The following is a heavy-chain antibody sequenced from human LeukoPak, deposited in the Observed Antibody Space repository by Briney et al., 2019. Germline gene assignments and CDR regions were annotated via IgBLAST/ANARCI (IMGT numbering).Heavy chain of an antibody. CDR2: IWYDGSNK. CDR1: GFTFSNYG. V-gene: IGHV3-33*01. CDR3: ARDKGLFGELDHGMDV. Sequence: GGSLRLSCAASGFTFSNYGMHWVRQAPGKGLEWVAVIWYDGSNKYYADSVKGRFTISRDNSKNTLYLQMNSLRAEDTAVYYCARDKGLFGELDHGMDVWGQGTTVTVSS. J-gene: IGHJ6*02. D-gene: IGHD3-10*02.